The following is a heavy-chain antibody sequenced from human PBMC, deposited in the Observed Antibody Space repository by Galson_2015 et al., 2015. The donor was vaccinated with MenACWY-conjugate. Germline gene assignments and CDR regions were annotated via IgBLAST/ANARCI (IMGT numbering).Heavy chain of an antibody. CDR2: IDPSDSYT. V-gene: IGHV5-10-1*01. Sequence: QSRAEVKKPGESLRISCKGSGYRFTSYWITWVRQMPGKGLECVGRIDPSDSYTNYSPSFQGHVAISADKSISTAYLQWSSLKASDTAMYYCARLVTVETPYYYYGMDVWGQGTTVTVSS. CDR1: GYRFTSYW. J-gene: IGHJ6*02. D-gene: IGHD4-23*01. CDR3: ARLVTVETPYYYYGMDV.